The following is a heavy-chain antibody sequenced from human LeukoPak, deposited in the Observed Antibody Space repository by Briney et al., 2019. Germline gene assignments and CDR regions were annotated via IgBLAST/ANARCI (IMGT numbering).Heavy chain of an antibody. D-gene: IGHD3-10*01. CDR3: ARGGNLGYYGSGSYYYRPPNWFDP. CDR1: GGSISSYY. CDR2: IYTSGST. Sequence: SETLSLTCTVSGGSISSYYWSWIRQPAGKGLEWIGRIYTSGSTNYNPSLKSRVTMSVDTSKNQISLKLSSVTAADTAVYYCARGGNLGYYGSGSYYYRPPNWFDPWGQGTLVTVSS. V-gene: IGHV4-4*07. J-gene: IGHJ5*02.